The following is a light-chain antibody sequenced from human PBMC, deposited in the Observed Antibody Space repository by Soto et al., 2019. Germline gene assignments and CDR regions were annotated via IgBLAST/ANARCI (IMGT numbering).Light chain of an antibody. Sequence: QSALTQPASVSGSPGQSITISCTGTSSDVGAYNYVSWYQQHPGKAPKLLIYDVSNRPSGVSDRFSGSKSGNTASLTISGLQAEDEADYYCNSYTSSGPYVFGTGTKVTVL. V-gene: IGLV2-14*03. CDR1: SSDVGAYNY. CDR2: DVS. J-gene: IGLJ1*01. CDR3: NSYTSSGPYV.